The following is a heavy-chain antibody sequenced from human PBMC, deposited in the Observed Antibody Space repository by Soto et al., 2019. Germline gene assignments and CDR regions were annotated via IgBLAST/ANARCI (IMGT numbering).Heavy chain of an antibody. D-gene: IGHD5-12*01. CDR1: GFTFSSYG. CDR2: IWYDGSNK. CDR3: ARDLRRRYGMDV. Sequence: GGSLRLSXAASGFTFSSYGMHWVRQAPGKGLEWVAVIWYDGSNKYYADSVKGRFTISRDNSKNTLYLQMNSLRAEDTAVYYCARDLRRRYGMDVWGQGTTVTVS. V-gene: IGHV3-33*01. J-gene: IGHJ6*02.